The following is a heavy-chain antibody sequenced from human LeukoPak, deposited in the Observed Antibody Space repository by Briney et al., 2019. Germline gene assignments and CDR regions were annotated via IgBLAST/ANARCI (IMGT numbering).Heavy chain of an antibody. CDR2: ISSSSSYI. J-gene: IGHJ5*02. D-gene: IGHD6-13*01. V-gene: IGHV3-21*01. CDR3: ARDLYYSSSWYPNWFDP. CDR1: GFTFSSYS. Sequence: AGGPLRLSCAASGFTFSSYSMNWVRQAPGKGLEWVSSISSSSSYIYYADSVKGRFTISRDNAKNSLYLQMNSLRAEDTAAYYCARDLYYSSSWYPNWFDPWGQGTLVTVSS.